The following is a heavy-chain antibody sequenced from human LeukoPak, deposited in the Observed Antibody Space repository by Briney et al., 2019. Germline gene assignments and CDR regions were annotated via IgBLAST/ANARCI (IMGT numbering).Heavy chain of an antibody. J-gene: IGHJ2*01. CDR2: VSNSGSA. CDR3: ARGSLLRFRENRRWYFDL. CDR1: GSSVSSYY. Sequence: PSETLSLTCSVSGSSVSSYYWSWIRQPPGKGLEWIGYVSNSGSANYNPSLTSRVTISVDRSKNQLSLKLNSVTAADTAVYYCARGSLLRFRENRRWYFDLWGRGTLVTVSS. D-gene: IGHD3-10*01. V-gene: IGHV4-59*02.